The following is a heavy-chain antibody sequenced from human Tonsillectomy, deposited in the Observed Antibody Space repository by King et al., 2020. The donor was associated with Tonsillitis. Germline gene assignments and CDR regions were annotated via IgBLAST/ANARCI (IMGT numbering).Heavy chain of an antibody. CDR3: AGGGGVLRYFDWLLPDAFDI. CDR1: GFTFSSYS. D-gene: IGHD3-9*01. Sequence: VQLVESGGGLVKPGGSLRLSCAASGFTFSSYSMNWVRQAPGKGLEWVSSISSSSSYTYYTESVKSRVTISRDNAKNSLYLQMNSLRAEDTAVYYCAGGGGVLRYFDWLLPDAFDIWGQGTMVTVSS. J-gene: IGHJ3*02. V-gene: IGHV3-21*01. CDR2: ISSSSSYT.